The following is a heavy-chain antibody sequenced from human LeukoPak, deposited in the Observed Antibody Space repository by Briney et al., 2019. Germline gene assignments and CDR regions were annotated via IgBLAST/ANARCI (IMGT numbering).Heavy chain of an antibody. D-gene: IGHD3-22*01. Sequence: PGGSLRLSCAGSGFTFSSYAMSWVRQAPGKGLEWVSAISGSGGTTYYADSVKGRFTISGDNSKNTLYLQMNSLRAEDTAVYYCAKDTSGSYFTGDYWGQGTLVTVSS. CDR1: GFTFSSYA. CDR3: AKDTSGSYFTGDY. CDR2: ISGSGGTT. V-gene: IGHV3-23*01. J-gene: IGHJ4*02.